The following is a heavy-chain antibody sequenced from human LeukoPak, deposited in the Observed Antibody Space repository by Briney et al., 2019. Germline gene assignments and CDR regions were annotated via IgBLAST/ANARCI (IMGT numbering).Heavy chain of an antibody. D-gene: IGHD6-19*01. J-gene: IGHJ4*02. V-gene: IGHV3-74*01. Sequence: PGGSLRLSCAASGFTFSSYWMHWVRQAPGKGLVWVSRINSDGSSTSYADSMKGRFTISRDNAKNTLYLQMNSLRAEDTGVYYCASPTYSSGWYLGYWGQGTLVTVSS. CDR3: ASPTYSSGWYLGY. CDR1: GFTFSSYW. CDR2: INSDGSST.